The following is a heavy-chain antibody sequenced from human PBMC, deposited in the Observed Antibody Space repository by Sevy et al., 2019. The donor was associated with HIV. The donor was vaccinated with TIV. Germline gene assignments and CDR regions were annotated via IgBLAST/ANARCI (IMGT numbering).Heavy chain of an antibody. D-gene: IGHD3-10*01. CDR3: ARDASTMVRGVRFDY. Sequence: ASVKVSCKASGYTFTSYGISWVRQAPGQGLEWMGWISAYNGNTNYAQKLQGRVTMTTDTSTSTAYMELWSLRSDDTAVYYCARDASTMVRGVRFDYWGQGTLVTVSS. V-gene: IGHV1-18*01. J-gene: IGHJ4*02. CDR1: GYTFTSYG. CDR2: ISAYNGNT.